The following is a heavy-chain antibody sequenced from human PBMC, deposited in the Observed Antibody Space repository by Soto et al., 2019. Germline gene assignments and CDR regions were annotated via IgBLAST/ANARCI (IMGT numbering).Heavy chain of an antibody. CDR3: AKVTGTTFYYYGMDV. Sequence: QVQLVESGGGVVQPGRSLRLSCAASGFTFSSYGMHWVRRAPGKGLEWVAVISYDGSNKYYADSVKGRFTISRDNSKNTLYLQMNSLRAEDTAVYYCAKVTGTTFYYYGMDVWGQGTTVTVSS. V-gene: IGHV3-30*18. CDR1: GFTFSSYG. J-gene: IGHJ6*02. CDR2: ISYDGSNK. D-gene: IGHD1-20*01.